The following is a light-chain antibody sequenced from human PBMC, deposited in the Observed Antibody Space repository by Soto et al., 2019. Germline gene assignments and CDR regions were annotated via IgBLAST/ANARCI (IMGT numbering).Light chain of an antibody. V-gene: IGKV3-11*01. CDR1: HSVSNNY. CDR3: QQHSNWPPIT. CDR2: DAS. Sequence: SPGARATLSCMASHSVSNNYLTWYQQKPAQAPRLLIYDASDRATGIPGRFSGSGSGTDFTLTISSLEPEDFAVYYCQQHSNWPPITFGQGTRLEIK. J-gene: IGKJ5*01.